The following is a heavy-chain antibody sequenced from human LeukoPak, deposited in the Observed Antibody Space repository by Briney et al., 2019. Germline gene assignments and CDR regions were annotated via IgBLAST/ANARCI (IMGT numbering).Heavy chain of an antibody. Sequence: PSQTLSLTCTVSGGSISSGDYYWSWIRQPPGKGLEWIGYIYYSGSTYYNPSLKSRVTISVATSKNQFSLKLSSVTVADTAVYYCARDPIVGATHGDYWGQGTLVTVSS. J-gene: IGHJ4*02. CDR3: ARDPIVGATHGDY. CDR2: IYYSGST. V-gene: IGHV4-30-4*08. D-gene: IGHD1-26*01. CDR1: GGSISSGDYY.